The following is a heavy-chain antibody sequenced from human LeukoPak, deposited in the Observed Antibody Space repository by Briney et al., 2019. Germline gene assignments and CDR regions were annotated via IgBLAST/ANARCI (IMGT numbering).Heavy chain of an antibody. CDR1: GFTFSSYA. CDR3: AKAPYNSGTYYIYYFDS. D-gene: IGHD3-10*01. J-gene: IGHJ4*02. V-gene: IGHV3-23*01. CDR2: ISGSGGIT. Sequence: GGSLRLSCAASGFTFSSYAISWVRQAPGEGLEWVSAISGSGGITYYADSVKGRFTISRDNSKNTLYLQMNSLRAEDTAVYYCAKAPYNSGTYYIYYFDSWGQGTLVTVSS.